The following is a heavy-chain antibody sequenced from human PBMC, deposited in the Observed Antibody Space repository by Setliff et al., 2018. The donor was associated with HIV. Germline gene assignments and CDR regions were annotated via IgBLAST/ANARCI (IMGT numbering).Heavy chain of an antibody. J-gene: IGHJ4*02. CDR1: DDSFSTSDYW. CDR2: INHSGST. V-gene: IGHV4-39*01. D-gene: IGHD3-9*01. CDR3: AAPRGMSTILVY. Sequence: NPSETLSLTCTVSDDSFSTSDYWWAWVRQPPGKGPEWIGEINHSGSTNYNPSLKSRVIISIDTSKKQFSLKLTSVTAADTATYYCAAPRGMSTILVYWGQGSLVTVSS.